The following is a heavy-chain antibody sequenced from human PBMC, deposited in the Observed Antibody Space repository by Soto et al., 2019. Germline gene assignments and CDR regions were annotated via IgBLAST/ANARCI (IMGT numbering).Heavy chain of an antibody. CDR2: INHSGST. J-gene: IGHJ4*02. Sequence: PSETLSLTCAVYGGSFSGYYWSWIRQPPGKGLEWIGEINHSGSTNYNPSLKSRVTISVDTSKNQFSLKLSSVTAADTAVYYCARGAPSYGDYSDHFDYWGQGTLVTASS. V-gene: IGHV4-34*01. CDR1: GGSFSGYY. D-gene: IGHD4-17*01. CDR3: ARGAPSYGDYSDHFDY.